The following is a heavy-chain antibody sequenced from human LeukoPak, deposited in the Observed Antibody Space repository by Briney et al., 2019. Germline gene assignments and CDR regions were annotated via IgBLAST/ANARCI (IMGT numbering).Heavy chain of an antibody. J-gene: IGHJ5*02. Sequence: SSETLSLTCSVSGGSTNSYFWSWIRQPPGKGLEWIGYIYHNENAIYNPSLKSRATISVDTSKNHFSLKLKSVTAADTAVYYCARDSSVTIFGVPIKGWLDPWGQGTLVTVSS. V-gene: IGHV4-59*01. CDR2: IYHNENA. CDR3: ARDSSVTIFGVPIKGWLDP. D-gene: IGHD3-3*01. CDR1: GGSTNSYF.